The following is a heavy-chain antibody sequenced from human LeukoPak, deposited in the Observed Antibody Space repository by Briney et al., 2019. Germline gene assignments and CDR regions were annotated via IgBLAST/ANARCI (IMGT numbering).Heavy chain of an antibody. V-gene: IGHV3-30*02. CDR3: AKDRRGYCSGGSCYSYDY. Sequence: GGSLRLSCAASGFTFSSYGMHWVRQAPGKGLEGVAFIRYDGSNKYYADSVKGRFTISRDNSKNTLYLQMNSLRAEDTAVYYCAKDRRGYCSGGSCYSYDYWGQGTLVTVSS. J-gene: IGHJ4*02. CDR1: GFTFSSYG. D-gene: IGHD2-15*01. CDR2: IRYDGSNK.